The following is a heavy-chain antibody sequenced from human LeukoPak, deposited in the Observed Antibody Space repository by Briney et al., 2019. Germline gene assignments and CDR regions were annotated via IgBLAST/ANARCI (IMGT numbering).Heavy chain of an antibody. CDR3: AVTYYYDSSGYLSDY. J-gene: IGHJ4*02. V-gene: IGHV4-30-2*01. CDR1: GGSISSGGYS. CDR2: IYHSGST. D-gene: IGHD3-22*01. Sequence: PSQTLSLTCAVSGGSISSGGYSWSWIRQPPGKGLEWIGYIYHSGSTYYNPSLKSRVTISVDRSKNQFSLKLSSVTAADTAVYYCAVTYYYDSSGYLSDYWGQGTLVTVSS.